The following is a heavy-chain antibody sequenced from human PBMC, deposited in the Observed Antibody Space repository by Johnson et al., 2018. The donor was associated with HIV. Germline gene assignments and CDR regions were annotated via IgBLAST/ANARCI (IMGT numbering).Heavy chain of an antibody. CDR1: GFTFSSYG. J-gene: IGHJ3*02. CDR3: AKDRGLLDAFDI. CDR2: IRYDGSNK. V-gene: IGHV3-30*02. Sequence: QVQLVESGGGVVQPGGSLRLSCAASGFTFSSYGMHWVRQAPGNGLEWVAFIRYDGSNKYYADSVKGRFTISRDNSKNTLYLQMNSLRAEDTAVYYCAKDRGLLDAFDIWGQGTMVTVSS.